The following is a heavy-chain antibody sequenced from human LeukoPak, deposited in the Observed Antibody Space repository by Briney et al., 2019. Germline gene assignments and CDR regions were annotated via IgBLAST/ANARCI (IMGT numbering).Heavy chain of an antibody. CDR1: GGSFGDFF. D-gene: IGHD3-10*01. Sequence: SETLSLTCAVNGGSFGDFFWGWFRQPPGKGLEWIGEVNHRGTTSSNPSLKSRVAISVDASKNQFSLKLSSVTAADTAIYYCPRIHLWPENWFDAWGQGGLVTVSS. J-gene: IGHJ5*02. V-gene: IGHV4-34*01. CDR2: VNHRGTT. CDR3: PRIHLWPENWFDA.